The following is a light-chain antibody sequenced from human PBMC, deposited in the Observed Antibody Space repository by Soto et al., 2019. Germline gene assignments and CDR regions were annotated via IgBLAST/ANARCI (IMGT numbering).Light chain of an antibody. CDR2: ELI. CDR1: SSDIGRHNN. V-gene: IGLV2-18*02. CDR3: SSFTSSSTWV. J-gene: IGLJ3*02. Sequence: QPVLTQPPSVSGSPGQSVTISCTGTSSDIGRHNNDSWYQQPPGTATKLMIYELINRPSGVPGRFSGSKSGNTASLTIAGIQAEDEADYYCSSFTSSSTWVFGGGTKLTVL.